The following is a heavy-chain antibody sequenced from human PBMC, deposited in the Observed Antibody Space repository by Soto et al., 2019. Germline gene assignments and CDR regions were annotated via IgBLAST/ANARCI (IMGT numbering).Heavy chain of an antibody. Sequence: SVKVSCKASGYTFTSYGISWVLQAPGQGLEWMGGIIPIFGTANYAQKFQGRVTITADESTSTAYMELSSLRSEDTAVYYCARDSARPRETYYYYYGMDVWGQATTVTVSS. J-gene: IGHJ6*02. D-gene: IGHD6-6*01. CDR1: GYTFTSYG. CDR3: ARDSARPRETYYYYYGMDV. V-gene: IGHV1-69*13. CDR2: IIPIFGTA.